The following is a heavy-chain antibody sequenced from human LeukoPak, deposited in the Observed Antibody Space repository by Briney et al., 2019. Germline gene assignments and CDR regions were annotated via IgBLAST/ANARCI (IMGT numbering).Heavy chain of an antibody. V-gene: IGHV3-21*01. D-gene: IGHD1-26*01. CDR2: ISSSSSYI. J-gene: IGHJ4*02. CDR3: ARDPVGSGSYGY. CDR1: GFTFSSYS. Sequence: GGSLRLSCAASGFTFSSYSMNWVRQAPGKGLEWVSSISSSSSYIYYADSVKGRFTISRDNAKNSLYLQMNSLRAEDTAVYYCARDPVGSGSYGYWGQGTLVTVSS.